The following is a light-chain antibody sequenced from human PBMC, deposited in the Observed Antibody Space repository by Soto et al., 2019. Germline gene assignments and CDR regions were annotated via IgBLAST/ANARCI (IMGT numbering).Light chain of an antibody. CDR2: CAS. Sequence: EIVLTQSPGTLSLSPGERATLSCRASQSVSSSYLAWYQQKPGEAPRLLIYCASSRATGIPDRLSGSGSGTDFALTISRLEPEDFAVYYCQEYASAPRTYGQGTKLEIK. V-gene: IGKV3-20*01. J-gene: IGKJ2*01. CDR1: QSVSSSY. CDR3: QEYASAPRT.